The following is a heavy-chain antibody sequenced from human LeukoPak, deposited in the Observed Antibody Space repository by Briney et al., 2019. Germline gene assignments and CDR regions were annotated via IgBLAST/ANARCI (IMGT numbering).Heavy chain of an antibody. CDR1: GFTFSSYE. V-gene: IGHV3-48*03. D-gene: IGHD3-10*02. J-gene: IGHJ6*04. Sequence: GGSLRLSCAASGFTFSSYEINWVRQAPGKGLEWVPYISSSGSTIYYADSVKGRFTISRDNAKNSLYLQMNSLRAEDTAVYYCAELGITMIGGVWGKGTTVTISS. CDR2: ISSSGSTI. CDR3: AELGITMIGGV.